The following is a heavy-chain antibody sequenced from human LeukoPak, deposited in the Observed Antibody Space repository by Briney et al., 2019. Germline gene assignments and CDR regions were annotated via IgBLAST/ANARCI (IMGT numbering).Heavy chain of an antibody. CDR2: INHSGST. Sequence: SETLSLTCAVYGGSFSGYYWSWIRQPPGKGLEWIGEINHSGSTNYNPSLKSRVTISVDTSKNQFSLNLSSVTAADTAIYYCASTERCSTTCPLDYWGQGTLVTVSS. CDR3: ASTERCSTTCPLDY. D-gene: IGHD2-2*01. V-gene: IGHV4-34*01. CDR1: GGSFSGYY. J-gene: IGHJ4*02.